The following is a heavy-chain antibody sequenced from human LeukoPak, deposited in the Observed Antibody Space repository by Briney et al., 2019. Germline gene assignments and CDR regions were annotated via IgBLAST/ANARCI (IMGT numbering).Heavy chain of an antibody. J-gene: IGHJ6*02. D-gene: IGHD4-17*01. CDR1: GYTFTSYD. Sequence: ASVTVSCKASGYTFTSYDINWVRQATGQGLEWMGWMNPNSGNTGYAQKFQGRVTMTRNTSISTAYMELSSLRSEDTAVYYCARGYGYFLSYYYYGMDVWGQGTTVTVSS. V-gene: IGHV1-8*01. CDR3: ARGYGYFLSYYYYGMDV. CDR2: MNPNSGNT.